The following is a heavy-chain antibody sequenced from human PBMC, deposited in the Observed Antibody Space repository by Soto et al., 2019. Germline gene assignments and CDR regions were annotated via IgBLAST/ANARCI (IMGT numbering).Heavy chain of an antibody. Sequence: QVQLQESGPGLVKPSQTLSLTCTVSGGSIRSGNYYWSWIRQHPGKGLEWMGYIYYSGSTYYNPSLRGRVTIALDTSKNQFSLKLSPVTAADTAVYYCARVITGPFASAYYFDYWGQGTLVTVSS. CDR2: IYYSGST. V-gene: IGHV4-31*03. D-gene: IGHD1-20*01. J-gene: IGHJ4*02. CDR1: GGSIRSGNYY. CDR3: ARVITGPFASAYYFDY.